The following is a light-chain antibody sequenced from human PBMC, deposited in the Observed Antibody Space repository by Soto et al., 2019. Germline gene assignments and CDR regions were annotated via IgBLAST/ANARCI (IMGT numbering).Light chain of an antibody. CDR2: GAS. Sequence: DIQMTQSPSSLSASVGDRVTITCRASQTISNFLNWYQQKPGKAPKVLIHGASTLQTGVPSRFTGSGSGTEFTLTISSLQAEDFATYYCQQNFHSPPAFGQGTRLEIK. J-gene: IGKJ5*01. CDR3: QQNFHSPPA. V-gene: IGKV1-39*01. CDR1: QTISNF.